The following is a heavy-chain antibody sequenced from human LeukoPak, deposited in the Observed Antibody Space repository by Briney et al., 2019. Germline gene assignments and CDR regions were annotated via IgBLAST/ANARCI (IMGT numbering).Heavy chain of an antibody. CDR3: ARDPGYYGSET. J-gene: IGHJ3*01. CDR1: GGSFSGYY. D-gene: IGHD3-10*01. Sequence: SETLSLTCAVYGGSFSGYYWSWIRQPAGKGLEWIGRIYTSGSTNYNPSLKSRVTISVDTSKNQFSLKLSSVTAADTAVYYCARDPGYYGSETWGQGTMVTVSS. CDR2: IYTSGST. V-gene: IGHV4-4*07.